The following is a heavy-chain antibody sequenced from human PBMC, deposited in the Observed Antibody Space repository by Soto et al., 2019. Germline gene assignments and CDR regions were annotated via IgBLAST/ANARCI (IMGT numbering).Heavy chain of an antibody. CDR3: ARAVEMYASGWYYFDY. Sequence: QVQLQESGPGLVKPSETLSLTCTVSGGSISSYYWSWIRQPPGKGLEWIGFIYYSESTNYNPSLQSRVTISVDTSKNQFSLRLTSVTAADTAVYYCARAVEMYASGWYYFDYWGQGTLDTVSS. CDR2: IYYSEST. D-gene: IGHD6-19*01. V-gene: IGHV4-59*01. CDR1: GGSISSYY. J-gene: IGHJ4*02.